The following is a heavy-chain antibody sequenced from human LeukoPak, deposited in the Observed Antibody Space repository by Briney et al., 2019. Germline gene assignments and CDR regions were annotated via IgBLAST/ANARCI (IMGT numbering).Heavy chain of an antibody. J-gene: IGHJ4*02. Sequence: GRSLRLSCAASGFTFSSYGMHWVRQAPGKGLEWVAVISYDGSNKYYADSVKGRFTISRDNSKNTLYLQMNSLRAEDTAVYYCANGAFSSPLDYWGQGTLVTVSS. D-gene: IGHD2-2*01. V-gene: IGHV3-30*18. CDR1: GFTFSSYG. CDR2: ISYDGSNK. CDR3: ANGAFSSPLDY.